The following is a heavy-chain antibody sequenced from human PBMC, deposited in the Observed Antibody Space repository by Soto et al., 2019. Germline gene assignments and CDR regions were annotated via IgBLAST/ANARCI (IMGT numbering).Heavy chain of an antibody. J-gene: IGHJ3*02. V-gene: IGHV1-18*01. CDR1: GYTFTSYG. CDR3: ARESDSSSWYGPAPVRAFDI. Sequence: ASVKVSCKASGYTFTSYGISWVRQAPGQGLEWMGWISAYNGNTNYAQKLQGRVTMTTDTSTSTDYMELRSLRSDDTAVYYCARESDSSSWYGPAPVRAFDIWGQGTMVTVSS. D-gene: IGHD6-13*01. CDR2: ISAYNGNT.